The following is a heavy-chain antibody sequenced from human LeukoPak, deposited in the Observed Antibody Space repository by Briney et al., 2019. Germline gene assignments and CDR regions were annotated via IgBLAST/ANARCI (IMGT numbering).Heavy chain of an antibody. Sequence: GGSLRLSCAASGFTFSGYGMHWVRQAPGKGLEWVALISYDGSSIYYADSVKGRFTISRANSKNTLYLQMSSLRAEDTAVYYCARTFHSGSYLPDYWGQGTLVTVSS. J-gene: IGHJ4*02. CDR3: ARTFHSGSYLPDY. CDR2: ISYDGSSI. V-gene: IGHV3-30*03. D-gene: IGHD1-26*01. CDR1: GFTFSGYG.